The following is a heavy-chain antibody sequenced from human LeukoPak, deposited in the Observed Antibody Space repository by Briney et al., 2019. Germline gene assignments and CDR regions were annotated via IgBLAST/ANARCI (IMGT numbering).Heavy chain of an antibody. J-gene: IGHJ4*02. CDR3: ASHSSSGGYYFDY. Sequence: GGSLRLSCAASGFTFSSYATSWPRPATRKSLAWVATTMGCGVGTFYADSVKARFTISRDNSKNTLSLQMNSLRAEDTAVYYCASHSSSGGYYFDYWGQGTLVTVSS. CDR1: GFTFSSYA. V-gene: IGHV3-23*01. CDR2: TMGCGVGT. D-gene: IGHD6-19*01.